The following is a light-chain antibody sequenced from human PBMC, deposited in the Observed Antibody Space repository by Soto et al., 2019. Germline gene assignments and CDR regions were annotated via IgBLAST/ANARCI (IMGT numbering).Light chain of an antibody. CDR3: QQYGSSLLLT. J-gene: IGKJ4*01. CDR2: GAS. CDR1: QSVSSY. V-gene: IGKV3-20*01. Sequence: EIVLTQSPATLSLSPGERATLSCRASQSVSSYLAWYQQKPGQAPRLLIYGASSRATGIPDRFSGSGSGTDFTLTISRLEPEDFAVYYCQQYGSSLLLTFGGGTKVEIK.